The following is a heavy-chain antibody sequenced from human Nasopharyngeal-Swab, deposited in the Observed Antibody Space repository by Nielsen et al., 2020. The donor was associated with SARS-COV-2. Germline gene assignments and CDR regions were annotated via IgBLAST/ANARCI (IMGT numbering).Heavy chain of an antibody. Sequence: SETLSLTCTVSGGSISSGGYYWSWIRQHPGKGLEWIGYIYYSGSTYYNPSLKSRVTISVDTSKNQFSLKLSSVTAVDTAVYYCARARVVVPAANNWFDPWGQGTLVTVSS. CDR3: ARARVVVPAANNWFDP. D-gene: IGHD2-2*01. V-gene: IGHV4-31*03. J-gene: IGHJ5*02. CDR1: GGSISSGGYY. CDR2: IYYSGST.